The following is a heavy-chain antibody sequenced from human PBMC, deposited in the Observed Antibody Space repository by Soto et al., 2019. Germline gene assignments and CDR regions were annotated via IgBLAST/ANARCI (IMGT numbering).Heavy chain of an antibody. Sequence: SETLSLTCTVSGGPISSYYWSWIRQPPGKGLEWIGYIYYSGSTNYNPSLKSRVTISVDTSKNQFSLKLSSVTAADTAVYYCARLRIPDYWGQGTLVTVSS. V-gene: IGHV4-59*08. CDR3: ARLRIPDY. J-gene: IGHJ4*02. CDR2: IYYSGST. CDR1: GGPISSYY.